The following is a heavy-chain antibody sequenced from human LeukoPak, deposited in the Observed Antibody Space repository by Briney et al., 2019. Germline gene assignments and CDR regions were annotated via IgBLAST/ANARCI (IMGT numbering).Heavy chain of an antibody. D-gene: IGHD4-23*01. CDR1: GFTFSSYS. V-gene: IGHV3-21*01. Sequence: GGSLGLSCAASGFTFSSYSMNWVRQAPGKGLEWVSSISSSSSYIYYADSVKGRFTISRDNAKNSLYLQMNSLRAEDTAVYYCARRGYGGNSDYWGQGTLVTVSS. CDR3: ARRGYGGNSDY. J-gene: IGHJ4*02. CDR2: ISSSSSYI.